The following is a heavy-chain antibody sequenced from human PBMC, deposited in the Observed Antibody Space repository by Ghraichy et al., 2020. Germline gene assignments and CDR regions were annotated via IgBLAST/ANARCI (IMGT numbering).Heavy chain of an antibody. J-gene: IGHJ3*01. CDR3: ARYFMPYDAFDF. CDR2: ILYDGGNK. Sequence: SCAASGFTVSDYAVHWVRQAPGKGLEWVAVILYDGGNKYYTDSVKGRFSISRDNSKNMVYLQMHSLRPEDTALYYCARYFMPYDAFDFWGQGTMVTVSS. CDR1: GFTVSDYA. V-gene: IGHV3-30*04. D-gene: IGHD2-2*01.